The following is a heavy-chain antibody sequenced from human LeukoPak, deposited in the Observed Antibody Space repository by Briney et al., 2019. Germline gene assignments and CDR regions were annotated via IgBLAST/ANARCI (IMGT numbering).Heavy chain of an antibody. CDR1: GFTFSTYD. CDR2: IGTGDDT. D-gene: IGHD2-15*01. V-gene: IGHV3-13*01. J-gene: IGHJ6*02. Sequence: GGSLRLSCAASGFTFSTYDMHWVRQVTGKGLEWVSAIGTGDDTYYLGSVKGRFTISRENAKNVLYLQMSSLRAEDTAVYYCAREIRETVVTRHYYYGIDVWGQGTTVTVSS. CDR3: AREIRETVVTRHYYYGIDV.